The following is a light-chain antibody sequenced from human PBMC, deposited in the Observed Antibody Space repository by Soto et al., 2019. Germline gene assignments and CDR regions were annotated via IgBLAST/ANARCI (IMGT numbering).Light chain of an antibody. Sequence: EFVLTQSPGTLSXAXXXXXTXSXSASQTVRNNYLAWYQQKPGQAPRLLVYDASSRATGIPDRFSGGGSGTDFTLTISRLEPEDFAVYYCQQFSSYPLTFGGGTKVDI. CDR1: QTVRNNY. CDR3: QQFSSYPLT. J-gene: IGKJ4*01. CDR2: DAS. V-gene: IGKV3-20*01.